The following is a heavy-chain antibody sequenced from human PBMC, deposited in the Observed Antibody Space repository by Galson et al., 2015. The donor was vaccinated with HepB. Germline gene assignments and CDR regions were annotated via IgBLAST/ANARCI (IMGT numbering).Heavy chain of an antibody. CDR3: ARGQYTNSWYGGNQEYGMDV. V-gene: IGHV3-33*08. Sequence: SLRLSCAVSGFTFSSFSLDWVRQAPGKGLEWVALIWFDGSNKYYIDSVKGRFTISRDNSKNTLYLQMNSLRAEDTAVYYCARGQYTNSWYGGNQEYGMDVWGQGTTVTVSS. CDR1: GFTFSSFS. CDR2: IWFDGSNK. D-gene: IGHD6-13*01. J-gene: IGHJ6*02.